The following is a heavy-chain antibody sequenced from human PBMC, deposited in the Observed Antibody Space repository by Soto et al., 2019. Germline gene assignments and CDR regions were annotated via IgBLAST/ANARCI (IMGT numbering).Heavy chain of an antibody. D-gene: IGHD6-13*01. CDR3: ARDLNGYSSSGYYYYYYMDV. CDR1: GFTFSSYS. J-gene: IGHJ6*03. V-gene: IGHV3-48*01. CDR2: ISSSSSTI. Sequence: EVQLVESGGGLVQPGGSLRLSCAASGFTFSSYSMNWVRQAPGKGLEWVSYISSSSSTIYYADSVKGRFTISRDNAKNSLYLQMNSRRAEDTAVYYCARDLNGYSSSGYYYYYYMDVWGKGTTVTVSS.